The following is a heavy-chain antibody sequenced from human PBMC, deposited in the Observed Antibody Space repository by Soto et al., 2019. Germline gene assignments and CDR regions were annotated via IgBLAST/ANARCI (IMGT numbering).Heavy chain of an antibody. V-gene: IGHV1-46*01. Sequence: ASVKVSGKASGCTFTSYYMHWVRQAPGQGLEWMGIINPSGGSTSYAQKFQGRVTMTRDTSTSTVCMELSSLRSEDTAVYYCARGRIVVVITTHDAFDIWGQGTMVTVSS. D-gene: IGHD3-22*01. CDR3: ARGRIVVVITTHDAFDI. J-gene: IGHJ3*02. CDR1: GCTFTSYY. CDR2: INPSGGST.